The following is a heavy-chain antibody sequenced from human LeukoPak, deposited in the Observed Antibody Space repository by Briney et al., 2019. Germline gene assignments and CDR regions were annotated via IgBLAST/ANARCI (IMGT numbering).Heavy chain of an antibody. Sequence: GGSLRLSCAASGFTFSSYAMHWVRQAPGKGLEWVAVISYDGSNKYYADSVKGRFTISRDNSKNTLYLQMNSLRAEDTAVYYCASSRYDGDYESYYYGMDVWGQGTTVTVSS. D-gene: IGHD4-17*01. CDR1: GFTFSSYA. CDR2: ISYDGSNK. CDR3: ASSRYDGDYESYYYGMDV. J-gene: IGHJ6*02. V-gene: IGHV3-30-3*01.